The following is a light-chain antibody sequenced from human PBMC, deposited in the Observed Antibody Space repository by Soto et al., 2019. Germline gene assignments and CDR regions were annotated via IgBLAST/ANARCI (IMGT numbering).Light chain of an antibody. Sequence: DIQMAQSASSLSASVGYRVNITCRASQSISSYVNWYQQKPGKAPKLLIYAASSLQSGVPSRFSGSGSGTDFTLTISSLQPEDFATYYCQQSYSTPRTLGQGTKVDI. J-gene: IGKJ1*01. V-gene: IGKV1-39*01. CDR1: QSISSY. CDR2: AAS. CDR3: QQSYSTPRT.